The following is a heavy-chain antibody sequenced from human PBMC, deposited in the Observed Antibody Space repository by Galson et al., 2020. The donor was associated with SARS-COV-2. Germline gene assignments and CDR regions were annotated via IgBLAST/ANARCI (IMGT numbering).Heavy chain of an antibody. V-gene: IGHV3-48*04. CDR3: ARERLEY. CDR2: IRSSSGTI. D-gene: IGHD1-1*01. J-gene: IGHJ4*02. CDR1: GFTFSGYT. Sequence: GESLKISCAASGFTFSGYTMNWVRQAPVKGLELVAYIRSSSGTIYYADSVKGRFTISRDNAKNSLYLQLNSLRVEDTAVYYCARERLEYWGQGTLVTVSS.